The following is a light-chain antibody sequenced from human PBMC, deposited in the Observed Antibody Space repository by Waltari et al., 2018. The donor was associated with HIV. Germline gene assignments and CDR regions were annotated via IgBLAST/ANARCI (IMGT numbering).Light chain of an antibody. J-gene: IGLJ2*01. V-gene: IGLV2-18*02. CDR2: EVT. Sequence: QSALTQPPSVSGSPGQSVTISCAGTNSDIGGYDRVSWYTEPPGTAPKRLIYEVTNRPAGVPGRFSASKSGTTASLTISGLQAGDEGDYYCSSYSATNTVVFGGGTKLTVL. CDR3: SSYSATNTVV. CDR1: NSDIGGYDR.